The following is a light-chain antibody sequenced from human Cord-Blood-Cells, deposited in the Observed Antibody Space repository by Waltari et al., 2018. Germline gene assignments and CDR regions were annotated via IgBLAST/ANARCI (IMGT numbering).Light chain of an antibody. CDR2: AAS. CDR3: QQSYSTPRT. J-gene: IGKJ1*01. CDR1: QSISSY. Sequence: DIQMTQSPSSLSASVGDRVTITCRASQSISSYLNWYQQKPGNAPTPLISAASSLQSGVPSRFSGSGAGTDFTLPISSLQPEDFATYYCQQSYSTPRTFGQGTKVEIK. V-gene: IGKV1-39*01.